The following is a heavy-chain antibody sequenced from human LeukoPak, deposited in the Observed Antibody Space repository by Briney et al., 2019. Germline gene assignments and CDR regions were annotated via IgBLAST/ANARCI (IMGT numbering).Heavy chain of an antibody. CDR3: ARVGDTALVKGAFDI. Sequence: PGGSLRLSCAASGLTFSSYSMNWVRQAPGKGLEWVASIGSSSSLIYYTDSVKGRSTISRDNAKNSLYLQMNSLRAEDTAVYYCARVGDTALVKGAFDIWGQGTMVTVSS. V-gene: IGHV3-21*01. D-gene: IGHD5-18*01. CDR2: IGSSSSLI. CDR1: GLTFSSYS. J-gene: IGHJ3*02.